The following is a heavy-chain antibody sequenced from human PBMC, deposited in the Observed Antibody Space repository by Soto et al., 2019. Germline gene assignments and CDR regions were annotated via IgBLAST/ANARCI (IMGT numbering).Heavy chain of an antibody. Sequence: SETLSLTCTVSGGSISSSSYYWGWIRQPPGKGLEWIGSIYYSGSTYYNPSLKSRVTISVDTSKNQFSLKLSSVTAADTAVYYCARRNSDYYYYGMDVWGQGTTVTVSS. J-gene: IGHJ6*02. CDR2: IYYSGST. V-gene: IGHV4-39*01. D-gene: IGHD4-4*01. CDR3: ARRNSDYYYYGMDV. CDR1: GGSISSSSYY.